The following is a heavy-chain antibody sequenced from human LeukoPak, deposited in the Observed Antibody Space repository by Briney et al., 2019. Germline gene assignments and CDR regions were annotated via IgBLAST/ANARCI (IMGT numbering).Heavy chain of an antibody. CDR3: AAPGGGGYYFDY. CDR1: GFTFNIYA. D-gene: IGHD3-16*01. V-gene: IGHV3-23*01. J-gene: IGHJ4*02. Sequence: GGSLRLSYAASGFTFNIYAMSWARHAPAKALECVSDISGSGGSTYYADSVKGRFTISRDNSKNTLYLQMNSLRAEDTAVYYCAAPGGGGYYFDYWGEGTLVTVSS. CDR2: ISGSGGST.